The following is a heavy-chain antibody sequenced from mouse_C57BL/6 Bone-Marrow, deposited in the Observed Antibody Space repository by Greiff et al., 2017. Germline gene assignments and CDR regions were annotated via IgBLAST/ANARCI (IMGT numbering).Heavy chain of an antibody. Sequence: VMLVESGAELARPGASVKLSCKASGYTFTSYGISWVKQRTGQGLAWIGEIYPRSGNTYYNEQFKGKATLTADKSSSTAYMERRSLPSEDASDYFCADRDWFAYGGQGTLVTVSA. J-gene: IGHJ3*01. V-gene: IGHV1-81*01. CDR1: GYTFTSYG. D-gene: IGHD3-2*01. CDR2: IYPRSGNT. CDR3: ADRDWFAY.